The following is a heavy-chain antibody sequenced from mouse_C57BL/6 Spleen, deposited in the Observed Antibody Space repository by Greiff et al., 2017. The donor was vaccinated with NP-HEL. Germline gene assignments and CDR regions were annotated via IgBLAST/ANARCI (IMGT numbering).Heavy chain of an antibody. CDR3: GYGNPFAY. CDR2: INPNNGGT. J-gene: IGHJ3*01. Sequence: EVKLMESGPELVKPGASVKISCKASGYTFTDYYMNWVKQSHGKSLEWIGDINPNNGGTSYNQKFKGKATLTVDKSSSTAYMELRSLTSEDSAVYYCGYGNPFAYWGQGTLVTVSA. CDR1: GYTFTDYY. V-gene: IGHV1-26*01. D-gene: IGHD2-1*01.